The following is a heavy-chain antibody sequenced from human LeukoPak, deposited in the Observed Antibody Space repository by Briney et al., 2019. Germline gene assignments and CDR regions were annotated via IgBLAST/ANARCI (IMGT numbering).Heavy chain of an antibody. V-gene: IGHV3-23*01. CDR2: ISGSGGST. CDR3: AKDGPPDIVVVPAAMARFYYYGMDV. J-gene: IGHJ6*02. D-gene: IGHD2-2*01. CDR1: GFTFSSYG. Sequence: PGGSLRLSCAASGFTFSSYGMHWVRQAPGKGLEWVSAISGSGGSTYYADSVKGRFTISRDNSKNTLYLQMNSLRAEDTAVYYCAKDGPPDIVVVPAAMARFYYYGMDVWGQGTTVTVSS.